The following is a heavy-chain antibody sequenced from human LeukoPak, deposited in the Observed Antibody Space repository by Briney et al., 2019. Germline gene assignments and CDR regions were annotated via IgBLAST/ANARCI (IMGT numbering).Heavy chain of an antibody. J-gene: IGHJ4*02. Sequence: GRSLTLSCAASGFTFSGYGMHWVRQAPGKGLEWVAIIWYDGSNKYYADSVKGRFTISRDNSKNTLYLQMNSLRAEDTAVYYCARDRRPYYYGSGSFFDYWGQGTLVTVSS. D-gene: IGHD3-10*01. CDR3: ARDRRPYYYGSGSFFDY. CDR2: IWYDGSNK. V-gene: IGHV3-33*01. CDR1: GFTFSGYG.